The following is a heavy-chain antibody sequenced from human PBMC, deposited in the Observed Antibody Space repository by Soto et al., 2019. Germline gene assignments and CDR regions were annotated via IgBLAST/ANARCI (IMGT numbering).Heavy chain of an antibody. CDR1: GGSFSGYY. D-gene: IGHD3-22*01. CDR2: TNHSGST. CDR3: ARADDMFDP. Sequence: SETLSPTCAVYGGSFSGYYWSWIRQPPGKGLEWIGETNHSGSTNYNPSLKSRVTISVDTSKNQFSLKLSSVTAADTAVYYCARADDMFDPWGQGTLVTVSS. J-gene: IGHJ5*02. V-gene: IGHV4-34*01.